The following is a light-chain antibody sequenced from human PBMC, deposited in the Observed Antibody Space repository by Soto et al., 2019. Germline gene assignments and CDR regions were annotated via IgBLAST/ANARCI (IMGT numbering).Light chain of an antibody. V-gene: IGKV3-20*01. J-gene: IGKJ2*01. CDR3: QHYGSSPT. CDR1: QCVSSSY. CDR2: GAS. Sequence: EIVLTQFPGTLSLSPGERATLSCRASQCVSSSYLAWFQQKPGQAPRLLIYGASSRATDIPDRFSGRGSGTDFTLTISRLEREDFAVYYCQHYGSSPTFGQGAKLEIK.